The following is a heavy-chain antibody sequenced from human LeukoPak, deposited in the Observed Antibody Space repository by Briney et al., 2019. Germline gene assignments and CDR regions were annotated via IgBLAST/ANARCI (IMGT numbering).Heavy chain of an antibody. V-gene: IGHV1-8*01. J-gene: IGHJ5*02. D-gene: IGHD6-13*01. CDR3: ARRLLLIAAAINWFDP. CDR1: GYTFTSYD. CDR2: MNPNSGNT. Sequence: ASVTVSCKASGYTFTSYDINWVRQAPGQGLEWMGWMNPNSGNTGYAQKFQGRVTMTRNTSISTAYMELSSLRSEDTAVYCCARRLLLIAAAINWFDPWGQGTLVTVSS.